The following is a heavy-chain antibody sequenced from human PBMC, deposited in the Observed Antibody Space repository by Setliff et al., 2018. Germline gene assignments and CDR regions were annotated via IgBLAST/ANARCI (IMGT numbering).Heavy chain of an antibody. D-gene: IGHD7-27*01. J-gene: IGHJ4*02. CDR2: VYYSGDT. Sequence: SETLSLTCSVSGGSLSNSDYYWDWIRQPPGKGLEWIGRVYYSGDTYYIPSLLSRVTISVDTSENQFSLKLSSVTAADTSVYFCARHRPNLPFDAWGQGALVNVSS. CDR3: ARHRPNLPFDA. V-gene: IGHV4-39*01. CDR1: GGSLSNSDYY.